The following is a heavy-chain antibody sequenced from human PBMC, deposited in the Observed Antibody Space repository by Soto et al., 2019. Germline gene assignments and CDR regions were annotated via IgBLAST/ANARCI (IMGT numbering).Heavy chain of an antibody. Sequence: PSETLSLTCSVAGASIIAECYCWVWIRQSPRRGLELIGSISYSGRTYDNPSLQSRATISVDTSKNQFSLKLTSVTTADTAVYYCARRRASDYGGNNHPYYFDRWGQGTLVTVSS. CDR1: GASIIAECYC. V-gene: IGHV4-39*01. D-gene: IGHD4-17*01. CDR3: ARRRASDYGGNNHPYYFDR. J-gene: IGHJ4*02. CDR2: ISYSGRT.